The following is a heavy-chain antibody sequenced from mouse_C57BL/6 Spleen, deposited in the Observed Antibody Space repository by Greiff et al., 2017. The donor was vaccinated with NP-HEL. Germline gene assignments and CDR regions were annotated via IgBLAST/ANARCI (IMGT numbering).Heavy chain of an antibody. V-gene: IGHV1-62-2*01. CDR2: FYPGSGSI. J-gene: IGHJ1*03. Sequence: QVQLKESGAELVKPGASVKLSCKASGYTFTEYTIHWVKQRSGQGLEWIGWFYPGSGSIKYNEKFKDKATLTADKSSSTVYMELSRLTSEDSAVYFCARHEGGYYGFYWYFDVWGTGTTVTVSS. D-gene: IGHD1-1*01. CDR1: GYTFTEYT. CDR3: ARHEGGYYGFYWYFDV.